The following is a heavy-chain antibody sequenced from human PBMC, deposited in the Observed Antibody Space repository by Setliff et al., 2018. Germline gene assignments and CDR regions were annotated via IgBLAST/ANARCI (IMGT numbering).Heavy chain of an antibody. V-gene: IGHV3-66*01. J-gene: IGHJ4*02. CDR2: IYSGGST. D-gene: IGHD6-13*01. CDR3: ARSGAAPGYFDY. Sequence: HPGGSLRLSCAASGFTVSSNYMSWVRQAPGKGLEWVSVIYSGGSTFYADSVRGRFTISRDNSKNTLYLQMNSLRAEDTAVYYCARSGAAPGYFDYWGQGTLVTVSS. CDR1: GFTVSSNY.